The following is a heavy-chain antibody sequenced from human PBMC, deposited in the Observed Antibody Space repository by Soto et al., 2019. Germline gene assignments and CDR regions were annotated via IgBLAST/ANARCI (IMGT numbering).Heavy chain of an antibody. CDR3: ARVIVVLVAATPGLYNWFDP. Sequence: QLQLQESGPGLVKPSETLSLTCTVSGGSISSSSYYWGWIRQPPGKGLEWIGIIYYSGSTYYNPSLKNRVTISVDTSQNQFSLKLSSVTAADTAVYYCARVIVVLVAATPGLYNWFDPWGQGTLVTVSS. D-gene: IGHD2-15*01. CDR1: GGSISSSSYY. J-gene: IGHJ5*02. CDR2: IYYSGST. V-gene: IGHV4-39*01.